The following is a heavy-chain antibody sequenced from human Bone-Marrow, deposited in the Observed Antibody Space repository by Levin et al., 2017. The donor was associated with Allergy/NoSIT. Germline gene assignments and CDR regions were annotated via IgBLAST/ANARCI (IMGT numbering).Heavy chain of an antibody. CDR1: GFTFSSYA. CDR2: ISGSGGST. D-gene: IGHD3-3*01. J-gene: IGHJ6*02. Sequence: GESLKISCAASGFTFSSYAMSWVRQAPGKGLEWVSAISGSGGSTYYADSVKGRFTISRDNSKNTLYLQMNSLRAEDTAVYYCATGMDFWSGYYSRGAYGMDVWGQGTTVTVSS. CDR3: ATGMDFWSGYYSRGAYGMDV. V-gene: IGHV3-23*01.